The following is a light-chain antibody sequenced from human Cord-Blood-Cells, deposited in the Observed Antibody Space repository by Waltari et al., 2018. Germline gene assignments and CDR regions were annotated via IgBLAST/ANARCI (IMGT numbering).Light chain of an antibody. CDR2: EGS. V-gene: IGLV2-23*01. J-gene: IGLJ1*01. CDR1: SSDVGSYNL. CDR3: CSYAGSSTFG. Sequence: QSALPQPASVSGSPGQSITIPCTGTSSDVGSYNLVSWYQQTPGKAPKLVISEGSKRPSGVSNRVSGSKSGNTASLTISGLQAEDEADYYCCSYAGSSTFGFGTGTKVTVL.